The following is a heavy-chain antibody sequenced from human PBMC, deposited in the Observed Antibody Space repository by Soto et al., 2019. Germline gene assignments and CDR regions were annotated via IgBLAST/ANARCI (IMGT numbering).Heavy chain of an antibody. CDR3: ARDLPVHAGVVIPMDV. J-gene: IGHJ6*02. CDR2: MYNSGKS. V-gene: IGHV4-4*07. CDR1: GDSITMFY. D-gene: IGHD3-22*01. Sequence: TSETLSLTCTVSGDSITMFYWNWIREPAGKGLEWIGRMYNSGKSNYNPSLKSRVTMSVDTSKNQFSLRLSSVTAADTAVYYCARDLPVHAGVVIPMDVWGLGTKVTVSS.